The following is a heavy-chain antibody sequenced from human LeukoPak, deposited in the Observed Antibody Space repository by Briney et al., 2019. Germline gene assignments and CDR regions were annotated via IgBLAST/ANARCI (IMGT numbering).Heavy chain of an antibody. Sequence: PSETLSLTCAVYGGSFSGYYWSWIRQPPGKGLEWIGEINHSGSTNYNPSLKSRVTISVDTSKNQFSLKLSSVTAADTAVYYCAREAGLGENYYYYMDVWGKGTTVTVSS. CDR2: INHSGST. V-gene: IGHV4-34*01. CDR1: GGSFSGYY. D-gene: IGHD3-10*01. CDR3: AREAGLGENYYYYMDV. J-gene: IGHJ6*03.